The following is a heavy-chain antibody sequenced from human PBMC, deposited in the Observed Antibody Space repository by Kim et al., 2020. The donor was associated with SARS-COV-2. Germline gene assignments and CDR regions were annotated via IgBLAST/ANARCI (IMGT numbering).Heavy chain of an antibody. D-gene: IGHD3-10*01. J-gene: IGHJ4*02. CDR2: IVPSDSYT. V-gene: IGHV5-10-1*01. CDR3: ARHREVYYGSGRGMDY. CDR1: GYSFTSYW. Sequence: GESLKISCKGSGYSFTSYWISWVRQMPGKGLEWMGRIVPSDSYTNYSPSFQGHVTISADKSISTAYLQWSSLKASDTAMYYCARHREVYYGSGRGMDYWGQGTLVTVSS.